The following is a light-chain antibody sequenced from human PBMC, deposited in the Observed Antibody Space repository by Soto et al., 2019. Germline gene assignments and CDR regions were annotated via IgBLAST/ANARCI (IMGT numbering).Light chain of an antibody. V-gene: IGKV3-20*01. CDR3: QQYGSSPLT. Sequence: EIVLTQSPGTLSLSPGERATLSCGASQTVSSNYLAWYQQKPGQAPRLLIYGASSRATGIPDRFSGSGSGTDFVLTISRLEPEDFAVYYCQQYGSSPLTFGQGTKVDIK. CDR2: GAS. CDR1: QTVSSNY. J-gene: IGKJ1*01.